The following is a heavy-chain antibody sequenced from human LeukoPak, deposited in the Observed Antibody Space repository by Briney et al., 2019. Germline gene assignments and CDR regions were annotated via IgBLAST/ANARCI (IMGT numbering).Heavy chain of an antibody. CDR2: IYSDGNT. J-gene: IGHJ5*02. D-gene: IGHD4-11*01. CDR3: ARVDYNKWFDP. CDR1: GSTVRRNY. Sequence: PGGSLRLSCVASGSTVRRNYMSWVRQAPGKGLEWVSIIYSDGNTYYADSVKGRFTISRDISKNTLYLQMNSLRAEDTAVYYCARVDYNKWFDPWGQGTLVTVSS. V-gene: IGHV3-66*01.